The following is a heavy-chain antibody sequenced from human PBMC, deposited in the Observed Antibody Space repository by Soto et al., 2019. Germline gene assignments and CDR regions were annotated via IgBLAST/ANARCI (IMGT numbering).Heavy chain of an antibody. J-gene: IGHJ5*02. CDR3: GRPGGGDNVWWFDP. Sequence: QVRLVESGGGVVQHGRSLRLSCATSGFPFSSHGMHWARQAPGKGLEWVAVIWYDGSKEYYADSVKGRFTIFRDDSKNTVYLQMNSLRVEDTAVYHCGRPGGGDNVWWFDPWGQGTLVTVSS. CDR2: IWYDGSKE. V-gene: IGHV3-33*01. CDR1: GFPFSSHG. D-gene: IGHD3-16*01.